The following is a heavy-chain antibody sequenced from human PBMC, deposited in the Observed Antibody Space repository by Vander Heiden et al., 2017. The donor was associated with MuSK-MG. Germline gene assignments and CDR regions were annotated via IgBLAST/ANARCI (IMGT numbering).Heavy chain of an antibody. CDR1: GYTFTGYG. CDR3: ARVCSDSSGYYINWFDP. Sequence: QVQLVQSGAEVKKPGASVKVSCKASGYTFTGYGISWVRQAPGQGLEWMGWISPHNGDTNYAQNLQGRVTMTTDTSTTTVYMELRSLRSDDTAVYYCARVCSDSSGYYINWFDPWGQGTLVIVSS. V-gene: IGHV1-18*01. J-gene: IGHJ5*02. CDR2: ISPHNGDT. D-gene: IGHD3-22*01.